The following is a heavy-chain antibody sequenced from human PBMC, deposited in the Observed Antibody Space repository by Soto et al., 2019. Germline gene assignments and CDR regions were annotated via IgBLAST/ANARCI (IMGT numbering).Heavy chain of an antibody. CDR2: ISDSGST. CDR1: GGSVSSGSYY. J-gene: IGHJ5*02. V-gene: IGHV4-61*01. D-gene: IGHD6-19*01. CDR3: ARDSRYSSGWYPGYNWFDP. Sequence: SETLSLTCTVSGGSVSSGSYYWSWIRQPPGKGLEWIGYISDSGSTNYTPSLKSRVTISVDTSKNQFSLKLSSVTAADTAVYYCARDSRYSSGWYPGYNWFDPWGQGALVTVSS.